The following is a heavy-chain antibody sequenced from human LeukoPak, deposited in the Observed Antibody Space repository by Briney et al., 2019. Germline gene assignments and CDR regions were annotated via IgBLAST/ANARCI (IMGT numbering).Heavy chain of an antibody. CDR2: ITSVSSYK. D-gene: IGHD2-2*01. V-gene: IGHV3-21*01. CDR1: GFTFSNYA. CDR3: ARDPTADDY. Sequence: GGSLSLSCTACGFTFSNYAMNWVRQAPGKGLVGVSSITSVSSYKYYADSVKGRFTISRDNATNSLFLQMKRLRAEDTAIYYCARDPTADDYWGQGTLVTVSS. J-gene: IGHJ4*02.